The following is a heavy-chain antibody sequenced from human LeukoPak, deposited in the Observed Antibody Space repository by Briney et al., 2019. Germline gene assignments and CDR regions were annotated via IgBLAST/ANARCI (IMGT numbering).Heavy chain of an antibody. D-gene: IGHD1-26*01. CDR2: IWYDGSNK. CDR1: GFTFSNYV. J-gene: IGHJ3*02. CDR3: ARDGSSIVGATWGYDAFDI. Sequence: GGSLRLSCAASGFTFSNYVTHWVRQAPGKGLEWVAVIWYDGSNKYYADSVKGRFTISRDNSKNTLYLQMDSLRAEDTALYYCARDGSSIVGATWGYDAFDIWGQGTMVTVSS. V-gene: IGHV3-33*08.